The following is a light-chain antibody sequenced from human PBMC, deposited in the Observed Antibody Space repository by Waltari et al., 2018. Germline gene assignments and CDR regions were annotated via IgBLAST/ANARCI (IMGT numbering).Light chain of an antibody. CDR1: SSASVDYDF. J-gene: IGLJ3*02. Sequence: QSALTQPASVSGSPGQSVTIPCTGYSSASVDYDFVSWYQQHPGKAPKLIIFDVTTRPSGVSNRFSGSKSGSTASLTISGLQAEDEADYFCSSYPRTGTWLFGGGTKLTVL. V-gene: IGLV2-14*03. CDR3: SSYPRTGTWL. CDR2: DVT.